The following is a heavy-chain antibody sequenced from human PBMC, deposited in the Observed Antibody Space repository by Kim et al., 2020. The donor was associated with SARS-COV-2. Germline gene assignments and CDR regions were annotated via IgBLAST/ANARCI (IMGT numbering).Heavy chain of an antibody. J-gene: IGHJ6*02. Sequence: SETLSLTCTVSGGSISSYYWSWIRQPPGKGLEWIGYIYYSGSTNYNPSLKSRVTISVDTSKNQFSLKLSSVTAADTAVYYCARVKYYYYYYGMDVWGQGTTVTVSS. V-gene: IGHV4-59*01. CDR2: IYYSGST. CDR3: ARVKYYYYYYGMDV. CDR1: GGSISSYY.